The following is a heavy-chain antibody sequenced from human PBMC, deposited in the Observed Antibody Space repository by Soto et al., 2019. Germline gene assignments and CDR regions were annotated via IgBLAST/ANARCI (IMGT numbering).Heavy chain of an antibody. V-gene: IGHV5-51*01. Sequence: PGESLKISCKGSGYSFTSYWIGWVRQMPGKGLEWMGIIYPGDSDTRYSPSFQGQVTISADKSISTAYLQWSSLKASDTAMYYCARRQLPGYSYEPSEYYFDYWGQGTLVTVSS. CDR1: GYSFTSYW. D-gene: IGHD5-18*01. J-gene: IGHJ4*02. CDR3: ARRQLPGYSYEPSEYYFDY. CDR2: IYPGDSDT.